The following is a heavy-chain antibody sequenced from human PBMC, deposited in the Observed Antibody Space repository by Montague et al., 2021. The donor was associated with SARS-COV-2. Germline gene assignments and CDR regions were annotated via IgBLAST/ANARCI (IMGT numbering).Heavy chain of an antibody. D-gene: IGHD2-2*01. J-gene: IGHJ5*02. CDR2: IYYSGST. CDR1: GGSISSGGCY. Sequence: TLSLTCTVSGGSISSGGCYWSWIRQPPGKGLEWIGYIYYSGSTYYNPSLKSRVTISVDTSKNQFSLKLSSVTAADTAVYYCARVRVVVPAATNWFDPWGQGTLVTVSS. CDR3: ARVRVVVPAATNWFDP. V-gene: IGHV4-31*03.